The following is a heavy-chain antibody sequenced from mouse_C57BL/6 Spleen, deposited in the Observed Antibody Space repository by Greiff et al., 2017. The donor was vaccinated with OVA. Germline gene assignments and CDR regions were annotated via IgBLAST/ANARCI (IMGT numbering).Heavy chain of an antibody. J-gene: IGHJ2*01. Sequence: EVQLQQSGAELVRPGASVKLSCTASGFNIKDDYMHWVKQRPEQGLEWIGWIDPENGDTEYASKSQGKATITADTSSNTAYLQLSSLTSEDTAVYYCTTVDFDYWGQGTTLTVSS. CDR1: GFNIKDDY. CDR3: TTVDFDY. V-gene: IGHV14-4*01. CDR2: IDPENGDT.